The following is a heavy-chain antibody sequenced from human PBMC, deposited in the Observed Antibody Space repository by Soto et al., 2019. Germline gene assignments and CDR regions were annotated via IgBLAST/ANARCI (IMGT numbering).Heavy chain of an antibody. J-gene: IGHJ5*02. CDR2: IYYSGRT. CDR3: ARAILWFGEKEKFDP. D-gene: IGHD3-10*01. CDR1: GGSISSGGYY. V-gene: IGHV4-31*03. Sequence: HVQLQESVPGLVKPSQTLSLTCTVSGGSISSGGYYWSWIRQHPGKGLEWIGYIYYSGRTYYNPSLKRRVTISVDTSKNQFSLKLSSVTAADTAVYYCARAILWFGEKEKFDPWGQGTLFTVSS.